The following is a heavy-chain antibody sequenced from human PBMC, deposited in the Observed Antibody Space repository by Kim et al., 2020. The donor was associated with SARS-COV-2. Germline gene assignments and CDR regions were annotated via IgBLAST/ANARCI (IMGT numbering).Heavy chain of an antibody. CDR2: ITWKSVNI. Sequence: GGSLRLSCAASGFTFADHDMHWVRQPPGKGLEWVSGITWKSVNIGYADSVKGRFTLSRDNAKDTLYLQMNSLRPEDTALYYCARGGPHSRVYFYYYMDVWGKGTTVTV. D-gene: IGHD3-10*01. CDR3: ARGGPHSRVYFYYYMDV. J-gene: IGHJ6*03. CDR1: GFTFADHD. V-gene: IGHV3-9*01.